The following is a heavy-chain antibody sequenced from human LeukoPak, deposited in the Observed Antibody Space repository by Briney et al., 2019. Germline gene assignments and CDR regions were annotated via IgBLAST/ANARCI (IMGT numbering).Heavy chain of an antibody. CDR2: INAGNGNT. CDR1: GYTFTSYA. CDR3: ARAYSSSWPGPFFDY. J-gene: IGHJ4*02. Sequence: ASVKVSCKASGYTFTSYAMHWVRQAPGQRLEWMGWINAGNGNTKYSQEFQDRVTITRDTSASTTYMELSSLRSEDMALYYCARAYSSSWPGPFFDYWGQGSLVTVSS. V-gene: IGHV1-3*03. D-gene: IGHD6-13*01.